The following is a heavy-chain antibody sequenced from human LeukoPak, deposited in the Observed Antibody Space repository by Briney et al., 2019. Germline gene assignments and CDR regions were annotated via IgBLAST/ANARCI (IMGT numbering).Heavy chain of an antibody. D-gene: IGHD2-21*01. CDR3: ARAPYGGSFDY. Sequence: SETLSLTCTVSGGSISSSSYYWGWIRQPPGKGLEWIGSIYYSGSTYYNPSLKSRVTISVDTSKNQFSLKLSSVTAADTAVYYCARAPYGGSFDYWGQGTLVTVSS. J-gene: IGHJ4*02. V-gene: IGHV4-39*07. CDR1: GGSISSSSYY. CDR2: IYYSGST.